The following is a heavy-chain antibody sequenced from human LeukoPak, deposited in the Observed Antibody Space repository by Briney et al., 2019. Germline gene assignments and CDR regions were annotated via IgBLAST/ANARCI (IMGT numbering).Heavy chain of an antibody. V-gene: IGHV3-66*01. Sequence: GWSLRLSCVVSGLTVSNNYMSWVRQAPGKGLEWVSVIYSDGTTRNADSVKGRFTISRDNSKNTVYLQMDSLRAEDTAVYYCARDKDAWGQGTLVTVSS. J-gene: IGHJ5*02. CDR1: GLTVSNNY. CDR3: ARDKDA. CDR2: IYSDGTT.